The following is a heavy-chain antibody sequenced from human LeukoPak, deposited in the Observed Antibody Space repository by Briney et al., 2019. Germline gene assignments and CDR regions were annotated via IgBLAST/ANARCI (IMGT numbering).Heavy chain of an antibody. CDR1: GGSISGSY. CDR3: ARDRVTGTFDY. J-gene: IGHJ4*02. CDR2: IYTSGTT. Sequence: SETLSLTCTVSGGSISGSYWIWIRQPAGKGLEWIGRIYTSGTTNCNPSLKSRVTMSVDTSKNQFSLKLSSVTAADTAVYYCARDRVTGTFDYWGQGTLVTVSS. D-gene: IGHD1-20*01. V-gene: IGHV4-4*07.